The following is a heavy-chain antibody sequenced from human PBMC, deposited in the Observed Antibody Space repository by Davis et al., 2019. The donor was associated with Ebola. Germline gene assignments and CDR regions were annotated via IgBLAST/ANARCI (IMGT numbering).Heavy chain of an antibody. D-gene: IGHD4-17*01. V-gene: IGHV1-69*06. CDR2: IIPIFGTA. CDR3: ARDYGDYGFDP. Sequence: SVTVSCKASGYTFTSYGISWLRQPPGQGLEWMGGIIPIFGTANYAQKFQGRVTITADKSTSTAYMELSSLRSEDTAVYYCARDYGDYGFDPWGQGTLVTVSS. CDR1: GYTFTSYG. J-gene: IGHJ5*02.